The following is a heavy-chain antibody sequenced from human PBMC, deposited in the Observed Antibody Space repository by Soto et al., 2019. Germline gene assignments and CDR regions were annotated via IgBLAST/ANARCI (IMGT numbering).Heavy chain of an antibody. Sequence: GGSLRLSCAASGFTFSNYTMHWVRQAPGKGLEWVALISYDEIDKYYADAVKGRFTISRDNSKNTLYLQMDSLRAEDTAVYYCAGRSGSSDYWGQGTLVTVSS. CDR1: GFTFSNYT. J-gene: IGHJ4*02. CDR2: ISYDEIDK. D-gene: IGHD3-10*01. V-gene: IGHV3-30*04. CDR3: AGRSGSSDY.